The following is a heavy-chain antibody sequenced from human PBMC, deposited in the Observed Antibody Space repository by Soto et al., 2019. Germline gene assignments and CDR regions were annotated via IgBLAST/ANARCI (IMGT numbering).Heavy chain of an antibody. J-gene: IGHJ6*02. V-gene: IGHV6-1*01. D-gene: IGHD3-10*01. CDR1: GDSVSTNSAA. Sequence: QTLSLTCAVSGDSVSTNSAAWNWIRQSPSRGLEWLGRTYYRSKWYNDYAVCVKSRININADTSKNQISLQLNSVTPEDTAVFYFARGGPDYYYFGLGVWVQGSTARVS. CDR2: TYYRSKWYN. CDR3: ARGGPDYYYFGLGV.